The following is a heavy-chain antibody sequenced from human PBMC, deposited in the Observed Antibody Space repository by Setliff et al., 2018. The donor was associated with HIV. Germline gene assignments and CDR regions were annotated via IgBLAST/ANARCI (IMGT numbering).Heavy chain of an antibody. J-gene: IGHJ4*02. CDR3: AKDNLYGGNSAVFDY. V-gene: IGHV3-30*02. Sequence: HPGGSLRLSCAASGFTFSSYGMHWVRQAPGKGLGWVAVIWYDGSNKYYADSVKGRFTISRDNSKNTLYLQMNSLRAEDTAVYYCAKDNLYGGNSAVFDYWGQGTLVTVSS. CDR2: IWYDGSNK. CDR1: GFTFSSYG. D-gene: IGHD4-17*01.